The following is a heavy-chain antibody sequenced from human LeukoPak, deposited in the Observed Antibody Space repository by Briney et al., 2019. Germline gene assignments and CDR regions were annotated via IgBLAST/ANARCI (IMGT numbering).Heavy chain of an antibody. V-gene: IGHV4-4*07. CDR2: IYTSGST. Sequence: SSETLSLTCTVSGGSISSYYWSWIRQPAGKGLEWIGRIYTSGSTNYNPSLKSRVTMSVDTSKNRFSLKLSSVTAADTAVYYCARDNYDFWSGYPGKRGMDVWGQGTTVTVSS. CDR1: GGSISSYY. CDR3: ARDNYDFWSGYPGKRGMDV. D-gene: IGHD3-3*01. J-gene: IGHJ6*02.